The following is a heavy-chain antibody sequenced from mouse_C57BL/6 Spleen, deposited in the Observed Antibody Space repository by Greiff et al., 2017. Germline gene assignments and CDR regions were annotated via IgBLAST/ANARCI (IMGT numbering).Heavy chain of an antibody. D-gene: IGHD1-1*01. J-gene: IGHJ3*01. CDR1: GFTFSDYG. CDR3: ARTTFAY. CDR2: ISSGSSTI. V-gene: IGHV5-17*01. Sequence: EVKLVESGGGLVKPGGSLKLSCAASGFTFSDYGMHWVRQAPEKGLEWVAYISSGSSTIYYADTVKGRFTISRDNAKNTLFLQSTSLRSEDTAMYYCARTTFAYWGQGTLVTVSA.